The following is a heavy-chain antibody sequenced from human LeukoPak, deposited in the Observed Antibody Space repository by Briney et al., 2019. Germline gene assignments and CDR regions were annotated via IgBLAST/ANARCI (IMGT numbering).Heavy chain of an antibody. CDR1: GFTFSTYA. Sequence: TGVSLRLSCAASGFTFSTYAMHWVRQAPGKGLEWVAVIWYDRTNKYYADSVKGRFTISRDNSKNTLYLQMSSLRAEDTAVYYCARDRLTTVTTFHFDYWGQGTLVTVSS. D-gene: IGHD4-17*01. CDR2: IWYDRTNK. V-gene: IGHV3-33*01. CDR3: ARDRLTTVTTFHFDY. J-gene: IGHJ4*02.